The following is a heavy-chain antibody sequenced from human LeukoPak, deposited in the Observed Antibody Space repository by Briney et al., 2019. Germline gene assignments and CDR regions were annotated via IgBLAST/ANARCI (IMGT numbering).Heavy chain of an antibody. CDR2: ISYDGSNK. D-gene: IGHD5-18*01. V-gene: IGHV3-30-3*01. CDR1: GFTFSSYA. Sequence: GRSLRLSCAASGFTFSSYAMHWVCQAPGKGLEWVAVISYDGSNKYYADSVKGRFTISRDNSKNTLYLQMNSLRAEDTAVYYCAREDTAMVLIDYWGQGTLVTVSS. J-gene: IGHJ4*02. CDR3: AREDTAMVLIDY.